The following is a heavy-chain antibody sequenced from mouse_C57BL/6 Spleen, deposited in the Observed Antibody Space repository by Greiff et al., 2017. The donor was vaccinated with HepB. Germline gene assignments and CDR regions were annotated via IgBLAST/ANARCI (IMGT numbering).Heavy chain of an antibody. CDR3: TSGSSPFAY. V-gene: IGHV14-4*01. D-gene: IGHD1-1*01. J-gene: IGHJ3*01. CDR1: GFNIKDDY. Sequence: VQLKQSGAELVRPGASVKLSCTASGFNIKDDYMHWVKQRPEQGLEWIGWIDPENGDTEYASKFQGKATITADTSSNTAYLQLSSLTSEDTAVYYCTSGSSPFAYWGQGTLVTVSA. CDR2: IDPENGDT.